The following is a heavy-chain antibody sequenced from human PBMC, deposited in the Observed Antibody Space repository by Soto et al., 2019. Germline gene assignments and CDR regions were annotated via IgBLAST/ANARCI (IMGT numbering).Heavy chain of an antibody. D-gene: IGHD3-3*01. J-gene: IGHJ4*02. V-gene: IGHV3-23*01. Sequence: GGSLRLSCAASGFTFSSYAMSWVRQAPGKGLEWVSAISGSGGSTYYADSVKGRFTISRDNSKNTLYLQMNSLRAEDTAVYYCAKVFRKYYDFWSGSGGYFDYWGQGTLVTVSS. CDR2: ISGSGGST. CDR3: AKVFRKYYDFWSGSGGYFDY. CDR1: GFTFSSYA.